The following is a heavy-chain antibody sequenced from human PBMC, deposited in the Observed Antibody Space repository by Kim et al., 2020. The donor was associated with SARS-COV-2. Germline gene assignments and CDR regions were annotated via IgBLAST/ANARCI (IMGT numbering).Heavy chain of an antibody. D-gene: IGHD3-10*01. J-gene: IGHJ4*01. CDR3: ARLPHFSGARSYLWDN. CDR1: GFDFGNFG. Sequence: GGSLRLSCVASGFDFGNFGMSWVRQVPGKGLQWVSHINWNGGATSYADSVRGRFIISRDNANNSLFLQMNSLSIEDTAFYYCARLPHFSGARSYLWDNWG. V-gene: IGHV3-20*04. CDR2: INWNGGAT.